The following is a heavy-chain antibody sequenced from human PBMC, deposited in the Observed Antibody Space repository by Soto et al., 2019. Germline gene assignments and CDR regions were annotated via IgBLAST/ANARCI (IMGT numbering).Heavy chain of an antibody. J-gene: IGHJ5*02. V-gene: IGHV3-30-3*01. CDR3: ARDGGVGAAGGWFDP. Sequence: VGSLRLSCAASGFTFSSYAMHWVRQAPGKGLEWVAVISYDGSNKYYADSVKGRFTISRDNSKNTLYLQMNSLRAEDTAVYYCARDGGVGAAGGWFDPWGQGTLVTVSS. CDR2: ISYDGSNK. D-gene: IGHD1-26*01. CDR1: GFTFSSYA.